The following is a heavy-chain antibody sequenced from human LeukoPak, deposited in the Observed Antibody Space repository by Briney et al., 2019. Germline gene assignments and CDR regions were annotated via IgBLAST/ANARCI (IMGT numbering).Heavy chain of an antibody. Sequence: GGSLRLSCAASGFAFSSYAMSWVRQAPGKGLEWVSAISGSGGSTYYADSAKGRFTISRDNSKNTLYLQMNSLRAEDTAVYYCAKPHDIVVVPAAYLRYWGQGTLVTVPS. D-gene: IGHD2-2*01. CDR3: AKPHDIVVVPAAYLRY. J-gene: IGHJ4*02. CDR2: ISGSGGST. CDR1: GFAFSSYA. V-gene: IGHV3-23*01.